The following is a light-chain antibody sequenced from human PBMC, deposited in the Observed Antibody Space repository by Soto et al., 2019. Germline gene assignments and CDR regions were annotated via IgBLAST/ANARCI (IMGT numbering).Light chain of an antibody. V-gene: IGKV3-20*01. Sequence: EIVLAQSPGTLSLSPGERATLSCRASQSVSSAYLAWYQQKPGQAPRLLISDTSSRATGIPDRFSGSGSGTDFSLTISSLEPEDFAVYYCQQYGSSSYTFGQGTELEIK. CDR1: QSVSSAY. CDR3: QQYGSSSYT. CDR2: DTS. J-gene: IGKJ2*01.